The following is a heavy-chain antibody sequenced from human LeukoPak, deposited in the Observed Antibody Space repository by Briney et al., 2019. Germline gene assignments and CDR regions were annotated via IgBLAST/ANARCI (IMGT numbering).Heavy chain of an antibody. V-gene: IGHV3-30*18. CDR3: AKVVMDYYDSSGYLSPHHYFDY. J-gene: IGHJ4*02. D-gene: IGHD3-22*01. Sequence: GGSLRLSCAASGFTFSKHVMHWVRQAPGKGLEWVAVISDDGRTKYYVDSVKGRFTISRDNSKNTLYLQMNSLRAEDTAVYYCAKVVMDYYDSSGYLSPHHYFDYWGQGTLVTVSS. CDR1: GFTFSKHV. CDR2: ISDDGRTK.